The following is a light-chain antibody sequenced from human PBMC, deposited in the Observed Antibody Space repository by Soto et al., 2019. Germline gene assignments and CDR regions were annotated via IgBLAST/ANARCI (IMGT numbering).Light chain of an antibody. CDR2: GAS. Sequence: VLTQAPDTLSVSPGERATLSCRASQSVSSGYLAWYQQKPGQAPRLLIYGASNRATGIPDRFSGSGSGTDFTLTISRLEPEDFAVYYCQQYGSSGTFGQGTKVDIK. CDR1: QSVSSGY. V-gene: IGKV3-20*01. CDR3: QQYGSSGT. J-gene: IGKJ1*01.